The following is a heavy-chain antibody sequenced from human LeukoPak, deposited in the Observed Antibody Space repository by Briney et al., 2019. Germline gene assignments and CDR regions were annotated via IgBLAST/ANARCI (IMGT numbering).Heavy chain of an antibody. CDR3: ARGRSNIDY. Sequence: SETLSLTCAVYGGSFSGYYWSWIRQPPGKGLEWIGEINHSGSTNYNPSLKSRVTISVDTSKNQFSLKLSSVTAADTAVYYCARGRSNIDYWGQGTLVTVSS. CDR2: INHSGST. V-gene: IGHV4-34*01. D-gene: IGHD6-13*01. J-gene: IGHJ4*02. CDR1: GGSFSGYY.